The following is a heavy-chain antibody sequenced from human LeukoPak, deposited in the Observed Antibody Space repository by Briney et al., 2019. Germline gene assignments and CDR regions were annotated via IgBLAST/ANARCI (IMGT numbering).Heavy chain of an antibody. CDR2: ISSSSSYI. V-gene: IGHV3-21*04. D-gene: IGHD6-6*01. CDR3: AKDSSSVYYYYYYMDV. Sequence: GSLRLSCAASGFTFSSYSMNWVRQAPGKGLEWVSSISSSSSYIYYADSVKGRFTISRDNSKNTLYLQMNSLRAEDTAVYYCAKDSSSVYYYYYYMDVWGKGTTVTVSS. J-gene: IGHJ6*03. CDR1: GFTFSSYS.